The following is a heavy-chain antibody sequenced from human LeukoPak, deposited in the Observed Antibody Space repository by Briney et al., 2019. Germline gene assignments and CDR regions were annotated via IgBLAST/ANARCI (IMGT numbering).Heavy chain of an antibody. V-gene: IGHV6-1*01. Sequence: SQTLSLTCAISGDSVSSKSAAWNWIRQSPSRGLEWLGRTYYRSTWYNDYAVSVRGRITVNPDTSKNQFSLHLNSVTPEDTAVYYCARRLTQYDCFDPWGQGILVTVSS. CDR1: GDSVSSKSAA. CDR2: TYYRSTWYN. CDR3: ARRLTQYDCFDP. D-gene: IGHD2-2*01. J-gene: IGHJ5*02.